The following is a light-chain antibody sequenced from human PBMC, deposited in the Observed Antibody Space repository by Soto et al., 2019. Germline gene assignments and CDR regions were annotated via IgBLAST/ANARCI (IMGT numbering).Light chain of an antibody. CDR2: RNN. Sequence: QSVLTQPPSASGTPGQGVTISCSGSTSNIGSNYVYWYQQLPGTAPKLLIYRNNQRPSGVPDRFSGSKSGTSASLAISGLRSDDEADYFCATWDDILNGSYVFGTGTKVTVL. CDR3: ATWDDILNGSYV. CDR1: TSNIGSNY. J-gene: IGLJ1*01. V-gene: IGLV1-47*01.